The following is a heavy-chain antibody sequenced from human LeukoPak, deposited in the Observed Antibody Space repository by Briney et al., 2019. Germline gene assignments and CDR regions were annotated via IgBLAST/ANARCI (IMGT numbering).Heavy chain of an antibody. Sequence: GGSLRLSCAASGFTFSSCAMSWVRQAPGKGLEWVSAISGSGGSTYYADSVKGRFTISRDNSKNTLYLQMNSLRAEDTAVYYCAKGLSTSCYTGTDYWGQGTLVTVSS. CDR2: ISGSGGST. V-gene: IGHV3-23*01. CDR3: AKGLSTSCYTGTDY. CDR1: GFTFSSCA. D-gene: IGHD2-2*02. J-gene: IGHJ4*02.